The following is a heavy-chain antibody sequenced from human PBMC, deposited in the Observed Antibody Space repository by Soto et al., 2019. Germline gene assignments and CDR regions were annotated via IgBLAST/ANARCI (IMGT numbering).Heavy chain of an antibody. CDR3: ARVVPAAISFDY. J-gene: IGHJ4*02. CDR2: INHSGST. V-gene: IGHV4-34*01. CDR1: GGSFSGYY. D-gene: IGHD2-2*01. Sequence: QVQLQQWGAGLLKPSETLSLTCAVYGGSFSGYYWSWIRQPPGKGLEWIGEINHSGSTNYNPSLKSRVTISVDTSKNQFSLKLSSVTAADTAVYYCARVVPAAISFDYWGQGTLVTVSS.